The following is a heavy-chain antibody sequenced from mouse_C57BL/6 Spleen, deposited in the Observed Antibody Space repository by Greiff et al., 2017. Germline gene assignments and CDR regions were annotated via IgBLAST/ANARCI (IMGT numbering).Heavy chain of an antibody. J-gene: IGHJ2*01. CDR3: ARTVVAKDFDY. V-gene: IGHV14-2*01. Sequence: DVKLVESGAELVKPGASVKLSCTASGFNIKDYYMHWVKQRTEQGLEWIGRIDPEDGETKYAPKFQGKATITADTSSNTAYLQLSSLTSEDTAVYYCARTVVAKDFDYWGQGTTLTVSS. CDR1: GFNIKDYY. CDR2: IDPEDGET. D-gene: IGHD1-1*01.